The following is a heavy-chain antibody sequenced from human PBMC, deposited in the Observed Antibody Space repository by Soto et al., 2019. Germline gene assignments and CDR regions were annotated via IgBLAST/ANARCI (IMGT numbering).Heavy chain of an antibody. CDR2: VKAEVDDGTT. CDR3: TADAWRSSRQAHDY. V-gene: IGHV3-15*01. J-gene: IGHJ4*02. CDR1: GFSFSAAW. Sequence: GGSLRLSCAASGFSFSAAWMNWVRQAPGKGLEWIGRVKAEVDDGTTAYAAPVKGRFTISRDDSKSTLFLQMNSLKSEDTAVYYCTADAWRSSRQAHDYWGQGTLVTVSS. D-gene: IGHD5-12*01.